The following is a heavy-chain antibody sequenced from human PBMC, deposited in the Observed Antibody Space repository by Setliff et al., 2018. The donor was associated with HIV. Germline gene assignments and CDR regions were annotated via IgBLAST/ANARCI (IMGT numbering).Heavy chain of an antibody. V-gene: IGHV1-69*13. Sequence: SVKVSCKASGYSFTSYGISWVRQAPGQGLEWMGGIIPMFGTTNYAQKFQGRVTITADESTSTVYMELTSLRFEDTAVYYCARVGEMATIGYSYYYMDVWGKGTTVTVSS. D-gene: IGHD5-12*01. CDR1: GYSFTSYG. CDR3: ARVGEMATIGYSYYYMDV. J-gene: IGHJ6*03. CDR2: IIPMFGTT.